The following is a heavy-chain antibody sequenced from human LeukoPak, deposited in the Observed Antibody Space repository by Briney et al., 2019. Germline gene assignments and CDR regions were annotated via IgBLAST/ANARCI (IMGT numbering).Heavy chain of an antibody. D-gene: IGHD5-18*01. CDR3: ARDRTNSYGDAFDI. CDR2: VYYSGST. Sequence: SETLSLTCTVSGDSISTYYWSWIRQPPGKGLEWIGYVYYSGSTNYNPSLKSRVTISVDTSKNQFSLQLRSVTAADTAVYYCARDRTNSYGDAFDIWGQGTMVTVSS. V-gene: IGHV4-59*01. J-gene: IGHJ3*02. CDR1: GDSISTYY.